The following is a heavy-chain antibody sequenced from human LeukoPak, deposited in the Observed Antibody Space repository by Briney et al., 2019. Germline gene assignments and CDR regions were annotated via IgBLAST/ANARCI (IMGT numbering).Heavy chain of an antibody. V-gene: IGHV1-58*01. CDR3: AADPYDYGDYVLGY. CDR1: GFTFTSSA. Sequence: RTSVKVSCKASGFTFTSSAVQWVRQARGQRLEWIGWIVVGSGNTNYAQKFQERVTITRDMSTSTAFMELSSLRSEDTAVYYCAADPYDYGDYVLGYWGQGTLVTVSS. J-gene: IGHJ4*02. CDR2: IVVGSGNT. D-gene: IGHD4-17*01.